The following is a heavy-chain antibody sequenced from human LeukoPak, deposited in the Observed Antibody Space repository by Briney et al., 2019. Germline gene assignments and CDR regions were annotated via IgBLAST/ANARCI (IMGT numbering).Heavy chain of an antibody. CDR2: INHSGST. D-gene: IGHD3-22*01. CDR3: ASSHYYDSSGYYPIEYMDV. CDR1: GGSFSGYY. V-gene: IGHV4-34*01. J-gene: IGHJ6*03. Sequence: SETLSLTCAVYGGSFSGYYWSWIRQPPGKGLEWIGEINHSGSTNYNPSLKSRVTISVDTSKNQFSLKLSSVTAADTAVYYCASSHYYDSSGYYPIEYMDVWGKGTLVTVSS.